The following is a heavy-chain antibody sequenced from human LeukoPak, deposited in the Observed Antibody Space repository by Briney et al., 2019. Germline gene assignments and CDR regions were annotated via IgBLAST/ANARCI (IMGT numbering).Heavy chain of an antibody. D-gene: IGHD3-9*01. CDR1: GGSISSFY. CDR2: ISYTGTT. J-gene: IGHJ6*03. CDR3: ARALPDIVTDYYYYYYMDV. V-gene: IGHV4-59*01. Sequence: PSETLSLTCTVSGGSISSFYWSWIRQPPGKGLEWIGYISYTGTTNCNPSLKSRVTISVDTSKNQFSLKLNSVTAADTAVYYCARALPDIVTDYYYYYYMDVWGKGTTVTVSS.